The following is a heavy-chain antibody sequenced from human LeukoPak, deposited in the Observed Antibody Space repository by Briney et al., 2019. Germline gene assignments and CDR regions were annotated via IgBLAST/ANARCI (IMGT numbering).Heavy chain of an antibody. J-gene: IGHJ4*02. CDR1: GGTFSSYA. CDR3: ARDAPSYGSGSYYFDY. CDR2: IIPILGIA. Sequence: GASVKVSCKASGGTFSSYAISWVRQAPGQGLEWMGRIIPILGIANYAQKFQGRVTITADKSTSTAYMELSSLRSEDTAVYYCARDAPSYGSGSYYFDYWGQGTLVTASS. D-gene: IGHD3-10*01. V-gene: IGHV1-69*04.